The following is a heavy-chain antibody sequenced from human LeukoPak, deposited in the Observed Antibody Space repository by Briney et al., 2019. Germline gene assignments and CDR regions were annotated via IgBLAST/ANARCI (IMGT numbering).Heavy chain of an antibody. CDR1: GSTFSNYA. J-gene: IGHJ3*02. D-gene: IGHD6-19*01. Sequence: GGSLRLSCAASGSTFSNYAMSWVRQAPGKGLEWVSAIVGSGGGTYNSDSVKGRFTISRDNFKNTLYLQMNSLRAEDTAVYYCAKDLYTKWLAFSAFDIWGQGTMVTVSS. V-gene: IGHV3-23*01. CDR3: AKDLYTKWLAFSAFDI. CDR2: IVGSGGGT.